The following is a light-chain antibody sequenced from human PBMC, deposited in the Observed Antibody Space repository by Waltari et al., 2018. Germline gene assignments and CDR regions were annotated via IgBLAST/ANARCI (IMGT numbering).Light chain of an antibody. V-gene: IGKV3-15*01. CDR2: GAS. J-gene: IGKJ4*01. CDR1: QTITDN. CDR3: QQYNTWPPLT. Sequence: EIVMTQSPATLSVSPGERPTLSCRASQTITDNLAWYQQKPGQAPRLLIYGASTRATGVPARFRGSGSGTEFTLTISSLQSEDFGLYYCQQYNTWPPLTFGGGTRVEIK.